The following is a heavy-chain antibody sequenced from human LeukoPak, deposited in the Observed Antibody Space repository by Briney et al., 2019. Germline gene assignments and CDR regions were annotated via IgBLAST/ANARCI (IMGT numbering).Heavy chain of an antibody. J-gene: IGHJ5*02. CDR1: GFTFSNAW. V-gene: IGHV3-15*01. CDR3: TTRYYYDSSGNWFDP. D-gene: IGHD3-22*01. CDR2: IKSKTDGGTT. Sequence: PGGSLRLSCAASGFTFSNAWMSWVRQAPGKGLEWVGRIKSKTDGGTTDYAAPVKGRFTISRDDSKNTLYLQMNSMKTEDTAVYYCTTRYYYDSSGNWFDPWGQGTLVTVSS.